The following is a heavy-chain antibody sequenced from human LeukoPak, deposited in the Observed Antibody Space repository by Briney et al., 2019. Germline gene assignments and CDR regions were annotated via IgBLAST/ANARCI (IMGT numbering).Heavy chain of an antibody. CDR3: ARVDYGSGSYCKTFDY. CDR1: GGSLSRSNW. J-gene: IGHJ4*02. CDR2: IYHRGGT. Sequence: PETLSLTCALSGGSLSRSNWWSWVRHPPGKGLEWIGEIYHRGGTNSNPSPKSRVPISFDKSKNQFSLKLSSVTAADTAVYYCARVDYGSGSYCKTFDYWGQGTLVTVSS. V-gene: IGHV4-4*03. D-gene: IGHD3-10*01.